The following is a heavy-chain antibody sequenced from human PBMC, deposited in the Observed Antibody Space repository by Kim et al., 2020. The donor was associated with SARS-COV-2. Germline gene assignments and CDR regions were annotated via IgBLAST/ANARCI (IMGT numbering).Heavy chain of an antibody. CDR1: GYTLTELS. Sequence: ASVKVSCKVSGYTLTELSMHWVRQAPGKGLEWMGGFDPEDGETIYAQKFQGRVTMTEDTSTDTAYMELSSLRSEDTAVYYCATSAIVGVPGWFDPWGQGTLVTVSS. CDR3: ATSAIVGVPGWFDP. D-gene: IGHD1-26*01. V-gene: IGHV1-24*01. J-gene: IGHJ5*02. CDR2: FDPEDGET.